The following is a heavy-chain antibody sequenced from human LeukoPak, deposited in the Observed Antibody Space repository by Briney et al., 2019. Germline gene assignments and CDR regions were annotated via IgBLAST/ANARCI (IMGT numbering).Heavy chain of an antibody. J-gene: IGHJ4*02. CDR1: GGSISSYY. D-gene: IGHD4-17*01. Sequence: PSETLSLTCAVSGGSISSYYWSWIRQPPGKGLEWIGYIYYSGSTNYNPSLKSRVTISVDTSKNQFSLKLSPVTAADTAVYYCARDSDGDYVGGYYFDYWGQGTLVTVSS. CDR3: ARDSDGDYVGGYYFDY. CDR2: IYYSGST. V-gene: IGHV4-59*01.